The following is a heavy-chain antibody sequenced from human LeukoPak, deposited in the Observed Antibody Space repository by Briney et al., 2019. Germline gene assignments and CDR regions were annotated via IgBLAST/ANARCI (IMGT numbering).Heavy chain of an antibody. CDR2: MNPNSGNT. V-gene: IGHV1-8*03. CDR3: ARGSPIYYYMDV. Sequence: ASVKVSCKASGYTFTSYDINWVRQATGQGLEWMGWMNPNSGNTGYAQKFQGRVTITRNTSISTAYMELSSLRSEDTAVYYCARGSPIYYYMDVWGKGTTVTVSS. J-gene: IGHJ6*03. CDR1: GYTFTSYD.